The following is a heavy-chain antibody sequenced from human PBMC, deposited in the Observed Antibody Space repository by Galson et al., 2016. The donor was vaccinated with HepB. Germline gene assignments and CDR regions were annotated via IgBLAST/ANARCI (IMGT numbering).Heavy chain of an antibody. CDR2: VFYDERT. CDR3: AKTGWGGDS. V-gene: IGHV4-59*01. CDR1: GDSISPYF. D-gene: IGHD3-10*01. J-gene: IGHJ4*02. Sequence: SETLSLTCTVSGDSISPYFWTWIRQPPGKGLEWIGFVFYDERTGYDPSFKSRVTISLDTSNNQFSLKLTSVTTADTAVYYCAKTGWGGDSWGPGALVAVSS.